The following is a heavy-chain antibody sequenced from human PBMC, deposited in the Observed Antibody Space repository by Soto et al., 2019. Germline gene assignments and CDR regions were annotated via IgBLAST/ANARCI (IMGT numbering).Heavy chain of an antibody. CDR3: ARARLRAVYAFDI. J-gene: IGHJ3*02. V-gene: IGHV4-31*01. CDR2: IYYSGST. Sequence: QVQLQESDAGLVKASQTLSLTCTVSGGSVSSGAYYWTWIRQRPGKGLEWIGYIYYSGSTYYSPSLKSILYIALDTSKNQFSLRLSSVTAADTAMYYCARARLRAVYAFDIWGQGTMVTVSS. CDR1: GGSVSSGAYY. D-gene: IGHD5-12*01.